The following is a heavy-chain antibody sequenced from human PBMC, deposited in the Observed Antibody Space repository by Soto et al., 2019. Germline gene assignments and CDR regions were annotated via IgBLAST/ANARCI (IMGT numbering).Heavy chain of an antibody. CDR2: IYYSGST. D-gene: IGHD1-26*01. V-gene: IGHV4-39*02. Sequence: QLQLQESGPGLVKPSETLSLTCTVSGGSISSSSYYWGWIRQPPGKGLEWIGSIYYSGSTYYNPSLKSRFTTSVDTSKNHFSLKLSSVTAADTAVYYCATQEVGGSYVYTFDPWGQGTLVTVSS. J-gene: IGHJ5*02. CDR3: ATQEVGGSYVYTFDP. CDR1: GGSISSSSYY.